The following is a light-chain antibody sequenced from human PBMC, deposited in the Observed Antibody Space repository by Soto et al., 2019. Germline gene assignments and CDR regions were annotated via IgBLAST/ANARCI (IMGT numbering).Light chain of an antibody. Sequence: EILVTQSPATLSVSPGERVTLSCRASQSVTRDLAWYQQKPGQAPRLLIYGASTRATGIPARFSGSGSGTEFTLTINSLQSVDFAIYYCQQYRTFGQGTRVEIK. J-gene: IGKJ1*01. CDR2: GAS. CDR3: QQYRT. CDR1: QSVTRD. V-gene: IGKV3-15*01.